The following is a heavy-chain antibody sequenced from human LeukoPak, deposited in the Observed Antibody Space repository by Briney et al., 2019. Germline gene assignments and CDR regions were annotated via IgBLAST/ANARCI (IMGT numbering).Heavy chain of an antibody. CDR1: GFIFRNYA. V-gene: IGHV3-23*01. D-gene: IGHD6-19*01. J-gene: IGHJ4*02. CDR2: ISGSDGTT. CDR3: AKDREWLGRNFDY. Sequence: GGSLRLSCAASGFIFRNYAMTWVRQAPGKGLEWVSSISGSDGTTYYADSVQGRFTISRDNSKNTLFLQMNSLGADDTAVYYCAKDREWLGRNFDYWGQGTQVTVSS.